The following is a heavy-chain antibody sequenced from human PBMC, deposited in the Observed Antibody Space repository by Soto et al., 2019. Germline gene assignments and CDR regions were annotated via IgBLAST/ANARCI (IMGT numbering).Heavy chain of an antibody. V-gene: IGHV4-34*01. CDR2: IIPTGST. Sequence: SETLSLTCAVSGASVSSQYWSWIRQPPGKGLEWVGEIIPTGSTTYNPSLKSRLSFSLDTSKNHFSLNLSSVSVADTAVYYCARGGITMAWNYYYYGMDVWGQGTTVTVSS. CDR1: GASVSSQY. D-gene: IGHD3-10*01. J-gene: IGHJ6*02. CDR3: ARGGITMAWNYYYYGMDV.